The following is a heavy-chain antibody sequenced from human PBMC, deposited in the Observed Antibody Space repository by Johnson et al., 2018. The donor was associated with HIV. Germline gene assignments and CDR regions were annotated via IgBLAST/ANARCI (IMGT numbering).Heavy chain of an antibody. CDR3: ASYGDYKSRDAFGI. D-gene: IGHD4-17*01. J-gene: IGHJ3*02. V-gene: IGHV3-30-3*01. CDR2: ISYDGSNK. CDR1: GFTFSSYA. Sequence: QVQLVESGGGVVQPGRSLRLSCAASGFTFSSYAMHWVRQAPGKGLEWVAVISYDGSNKYYADSVKGRFTISRDNSKNTLYLQMNSLRAEDTAVYYCASYGDYKSRDAFGIGGQGTMVTVSS.